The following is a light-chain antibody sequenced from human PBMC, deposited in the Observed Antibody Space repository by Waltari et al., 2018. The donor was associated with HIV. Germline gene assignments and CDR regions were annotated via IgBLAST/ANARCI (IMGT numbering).Light chain of an antibody. V-gene: IGKV1-NL1*01. Sequence: IQLTQSPSSLSASVGHSPSLTCLANAAFTNSLSRYQQKTGKAPKLRLYAASRMESGVPSRFSGSRSATDYAITISSMQPEDFAVYYCQQYVSPPPHTFGGGTKVEIK. CDR1: AAFTNS. CDR3: QQYVSPPPHT. CDR2: AAS. J-gene: IGKJ4*01.